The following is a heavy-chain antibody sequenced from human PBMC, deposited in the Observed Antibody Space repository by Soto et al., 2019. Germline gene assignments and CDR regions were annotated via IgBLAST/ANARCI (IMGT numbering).Heavy chain of an antibody. CDR2: IYYSGST. CDR3: ASHRHSGSYYLRADY. Sequence: QVQLQESGPGLVKPSQTLSLTCTVSGGSISSGGYYWSWIRQHPGKGLEWIGYIYYSGSTYYNPSLKSRVTISVDTSKTQFSLKLSSVTAADTAVYYCASHRHSGSYYLRADYWGQGTLVTVSS. J-gene: IGHJ4*02. CDR1: GGSISSGGYY. D-gene: IGHD1-26*01. V-gene: IGHV4-31*03.